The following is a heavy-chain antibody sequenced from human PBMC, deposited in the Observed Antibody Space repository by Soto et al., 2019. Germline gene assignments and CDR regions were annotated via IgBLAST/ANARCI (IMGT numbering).Heavy chain of an antibody. J-gene: IGHJ4*02. CDR1: GGSITSSNW. V-gene: IGHV4-4*02. CDR2: IYRGVNV. D-gene: IGHD2-8*01. CDR3: ARVMGVASGWPLDS. Sequence: SATLCITCAVSGGSITSSNWWSWVRRPPWKGLEWIGEIYRGVNVNSNPRLKIQVTIAVYKAKNQCTLNMPSVAAADTAVYYCARVMGVASGWPLDSWGQGTQVTVSS.